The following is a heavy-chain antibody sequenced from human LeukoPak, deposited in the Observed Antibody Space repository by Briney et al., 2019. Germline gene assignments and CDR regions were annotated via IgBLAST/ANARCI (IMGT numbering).Heavy chain of an antibody. CDR3: ARKDREGVIG. CDR1: GFTFSSYW. CDR2: INHNGNVN. Sequence: PGGSLRLSCAASGFTFSSYWMNWARQAPGKGLEWVASINHNGNVNYYVDSVKGRFTISRDNSKNTLYLQMNSLRAEDTAVYYCARKDREGVIGWGQGTLVTVSS. D-gene: IGHD3-10*01. V-gene: IGHV3-7*03. J-gene: IGHJ4*02.